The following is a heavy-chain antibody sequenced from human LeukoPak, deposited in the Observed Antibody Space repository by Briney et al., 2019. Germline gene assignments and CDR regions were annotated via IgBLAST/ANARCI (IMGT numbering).Heavy chain of an antibody. D-gene: IGHD2-2*01. CDR3: ARGTDVHIVVVPALELLPYYMDV. Sequence: GASVKVSCKASGYTFTGYYMHWVRQAPGQGLEWMGWINPNSGGTNYAQKFQGRVTMTRDTSISTAYMELSRLRSDDTAVYYCARGTDVHIVVVPALELLPYYMDVWGKGTTVTVSS. J-gene: IGHJ6*03. CDR2: INPNSGGT. V-gene: IGHV1-2*02. CDR1: GYTFTGYY.